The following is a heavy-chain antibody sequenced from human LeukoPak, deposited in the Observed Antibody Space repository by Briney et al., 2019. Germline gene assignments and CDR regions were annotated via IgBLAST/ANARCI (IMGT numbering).Heavy chain of an antibody. V-gene: IGHV3-9*01. CDR2: INWNGGFI. CDR1: GFTFDDYA. D-gene: IGHD3-16*02. CDR3: AKSPTFGGVVVNVLDY. Sequence: GWSLRLSCAASGFTFDDYAMHWVRQAPGKGLEWVSGINWNGGFITYADSVKGRFTISRDNSKNTLYLQMNSLRAEDTAVYYCAKSPTFGGVVVNVLDYWGQGTLVTVSS. J-gene: IGHJ4*02.